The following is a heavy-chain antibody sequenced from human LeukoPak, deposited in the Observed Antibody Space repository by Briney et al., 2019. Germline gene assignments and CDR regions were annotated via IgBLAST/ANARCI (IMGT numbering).Heavy chain of an antibody. D-gene: IGHD1-1*01. Sequence: PGGSLRLSCAASGFTFSSYSMNWVRQAPGKGLEWVSYISRRSSNIYYADSVKGRFAITRDDAKNSLYLQMNSLRAEDTAAYYCAREDNLGNYYNFYMDVWGKGTTVSVSS. V-gene: IGHV3-48*01. J-gene: IGHJ6*03. CDR3: AREDNLGNYYNFYMDV. CDR2: ISRRSSNI. CDR1: GFTFSSYS.